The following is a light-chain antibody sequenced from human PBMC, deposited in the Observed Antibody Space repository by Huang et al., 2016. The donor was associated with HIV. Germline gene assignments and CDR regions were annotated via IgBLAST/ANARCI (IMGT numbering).Light chain of an antibody. J-gene: IGKJ4*01. Sequence: EIVMTQSPGTLSVSPGKRVTLSCRANRSVSTNLAWYQQRPGQAPRLLIYGSSTRAPGIPARFSGSGSGTDFSLTISSLQSEDFAVYYCHQYNNWRLSFGGGTRVDI. CDR3: HQYNNWRLS. CDR2: GSS. V-gene: IGKV3-15*01. CDR1: RSVSTN.